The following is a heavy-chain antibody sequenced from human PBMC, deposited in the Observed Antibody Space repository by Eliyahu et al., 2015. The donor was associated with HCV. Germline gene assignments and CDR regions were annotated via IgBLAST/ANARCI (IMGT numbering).Heavy chain of an antibody. Sequence: EVQLVESGGGLVKPGGSLRLSXAASGFTFXSYSMNWVRQAPGKGLEWVSSISSSSSYIYYADSVKGRFTISRDNAKNSLYLQMNSLRAEDTAVYYCARDRLGARSKYYYYGMDVWGQGTTVTVSS. D-gene: IGHD3-16*01. CDR3: ARDRLGARSKYYYYGMDV. CDR2: ISSSSSYI. J-gene: IGHJ6*02. V-gene: IGHV3-21*01. CDR1: GFTFXSYS.